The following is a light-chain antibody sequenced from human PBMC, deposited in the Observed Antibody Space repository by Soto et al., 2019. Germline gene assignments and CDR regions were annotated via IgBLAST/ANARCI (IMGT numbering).Light chain of an antibody. V-gene: IGLV2-14*01. CDR1: SSDVGGYNY. CDR3: NSWTSSSTYV. Sequence: QSALPQPASLSGSPGQSITISCTGTSSDVGGYNYVSWYQQHPGKAPKLMIYDVSNRPSGVSNRFSGSKSGNTASLTISGLQAEDEADYYCNSWTSSSTYVFGTGTKVTVL. J-gene: IGLJ1*01. CDR2: DVS.